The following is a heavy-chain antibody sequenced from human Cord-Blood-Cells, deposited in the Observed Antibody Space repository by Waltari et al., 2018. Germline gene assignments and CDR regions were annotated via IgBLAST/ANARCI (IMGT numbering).Heavy chain of an antibody. J-gene: IGHJ5*02. CDR3: ARLLDPYGSGSGWFDP. CDR2: LIPILGIA. Sequence: QVQLVQSGAEVKKPGSSVKVSCKASGGTFSSYAISWVRQAPGKGLEWMGRLIPILGIANYAQKFQGRVTITADKSTSTAYMELSSLRSEDTAVYYCARLLDPYGSGSGWFDPWGQGTLVTVSS. CDR1: GGTFSSYA. D-gene: IGHD3-10*01. V-gene: IGHV1-69*09.